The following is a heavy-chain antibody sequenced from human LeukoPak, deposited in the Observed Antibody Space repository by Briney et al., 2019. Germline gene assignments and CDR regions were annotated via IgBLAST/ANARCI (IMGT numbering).Heavy chain of an antibody. V-gene: IGHV4-34*01. D-gene: IGHD6-19*01. CDR1: GGSFSGYY. Sequence: PSETLSLTCAVYGGSFSGYYWSWIRQPPGKGLEWIGEINHSGSTNYNPSLKSRVTTSVDTSKNPFSLKLSSVTAADTAVYYCARVYSSGWYDLYFDYWGQGTLVTVSS. J-gene: IGHJ4*02. CDR2: INHSGST. CDR3: ARVYSSGWYDLYFDY.